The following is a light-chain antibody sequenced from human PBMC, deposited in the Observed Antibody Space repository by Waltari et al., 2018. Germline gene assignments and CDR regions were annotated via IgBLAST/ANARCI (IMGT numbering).Light chain of an antibody. CDR2: EAS. CDR1: QSVSTN. V-gene: IGKV3-15*01. J-gene: IGKJ2*01. Sequence: EIVLTQSPATLSVSPGETATLSCRASQSVSTNVAWYQYAPGQVPRLLIYEASTRPTRIPHRFSGSGSGTEFILTIDKLQSEDFALYYCQQYKRWPYAFGQGTKIEIK. CDR3: QQYKRWPYA.